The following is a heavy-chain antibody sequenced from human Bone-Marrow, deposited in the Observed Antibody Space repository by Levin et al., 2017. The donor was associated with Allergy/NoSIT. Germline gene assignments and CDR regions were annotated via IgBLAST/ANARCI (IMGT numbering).Heavy chain of an antibody. CDR2: IYSSGMT. Sequence: GESLKISCAAPGLTVSRNYMTWVRQAPGKGLEWVSVIYSSGMTYYADSVKGRFTISRDNSKNTLYLQMNSLRVEDTAVYYCAKVATTPVWAFDIWGQGTMVTVSS. J-gene: IGHJ3*02. V-gene: IGHV3-66*02. D-gene: IGHD5-12*01. CDR3: AKVATTPVWAFDI. CDR1: GLTVSRNY.